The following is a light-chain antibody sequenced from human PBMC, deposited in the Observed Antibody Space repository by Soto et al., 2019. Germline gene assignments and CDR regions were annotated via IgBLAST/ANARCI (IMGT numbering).Light chain of an antibody. J-gene: IGLJ2*01. CDR1: SSDVGDYNY. V-gene: IGLV2-8*01. CDR2: EVN. Sequence: QSALTQPPSASGSPGQSVTISCTGTSSDVGDYNYVSWYQQHPGKAPKLIIYEVNKRPSGVPDRFSGSKSGNTASLTVSGLQAEDEADYYCSSYVGSNTFFFGGGTKLTVL. CDR3: SSYVGSNTFF.